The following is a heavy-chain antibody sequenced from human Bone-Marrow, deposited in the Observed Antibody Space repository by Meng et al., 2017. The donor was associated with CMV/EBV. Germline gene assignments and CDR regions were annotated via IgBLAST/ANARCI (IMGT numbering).Heavy chain of an antibody. V-gene: IGHV1-18*01. J-gene: IGHJ5*02. CDR1: GDTFTSYG. CDR3: ARDRINCSSPRCYQGKFDP. Sequence: ASVKVSCKASGDTFTSYGISWVRQAPGQGLEWMGWIIAYTGNTNYAQTLQGRVTMTTDTSTSTAYMELRSLRSEDTAVYYCARDRINCSSPRCYQGKFDPWGQGTLVTVSS. CDR2: IIAYTGNT. D-gene: IGHD2-2*01.